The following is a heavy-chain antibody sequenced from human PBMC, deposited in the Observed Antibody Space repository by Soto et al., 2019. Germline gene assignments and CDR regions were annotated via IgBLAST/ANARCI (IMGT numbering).Heavy chain of an antibody. J-gene: IGHJ4*02. CDR2: IYHSGNT. CDR3: ARTRFQVLYGKPYFDS. D-gene: IGHD2-2*02. CDR1: GGSITTGGSY. Sequence: SETLSLTCTVSGGSITTGGSYWSWIRQHPGKGLEWIGNIYHSGNTYYNPSLKSRLTISVDTSKDHFSLMVDSVTAADTAVYYCARTRFQVLYGKPYFDSWGQGTLVTVSS. V-gene: IGHV4-31*03.